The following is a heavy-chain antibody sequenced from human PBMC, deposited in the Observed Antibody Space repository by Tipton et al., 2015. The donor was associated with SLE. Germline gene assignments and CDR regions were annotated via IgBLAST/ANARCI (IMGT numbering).Heavy chain of an antibody. V-gene: IGHV3-74*01. Sequence: SLRLSCAASGFTFSSYWMHWVRQAPGKGLVWVSRINSDGSSTSYADSVKGRFTISTDNAKNTLYLQMNSLRAEDTAVYYCARGYSGYGGLDYWGQGTLVTVSS. CDR3: ARGYSGYGGLDY. J-gene: IGHJ4*02. CDR1: GFTFSSYW. D-gene: IGHD5-12*01. CDR2: INSDGSST.